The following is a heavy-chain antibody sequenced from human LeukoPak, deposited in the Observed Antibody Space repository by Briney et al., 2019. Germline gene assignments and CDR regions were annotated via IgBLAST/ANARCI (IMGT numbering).Heavy chain of an antibody. CDR1: GFTFSSYA. Sequence: GGSLRLSCAASGFTFSSYAMSWVRQAPGKGLEWVSGILDSGYSTYYADSVKGRFTISRDNSKSTLILQMNSLRVEDTALYYCTKRVKYGGTWDHFADWGQGTLVTVSS. CDR2: ILDSGYST. V-gene: IGHV3-23*01. J-gene: IGHJ4*02. D-gene: IGHD1-26*01. CDR3: TKRVKYGGTWDHFAD.